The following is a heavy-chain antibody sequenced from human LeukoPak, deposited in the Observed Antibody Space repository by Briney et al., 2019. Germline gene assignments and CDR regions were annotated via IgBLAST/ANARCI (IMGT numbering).Heavy chain of an antibody. CDR2: ISSRSSYI. J-gene: IGHJ3*02. CDR3: ASELTSDALDI. CDR1: GFSLSSDN. V-gene: IGHV3-21*01. Sequence: PGGSLRLSCAASGFSLSSDNMNWVRQAPGKGLEWISSISSRSSYIYYGDSVKGRFTISRDNAKNSLYLQMNSLRAEDTAVYYCASELTSDALDIWGQGTMVIVSS. D-gene: IGHD1-7*01.